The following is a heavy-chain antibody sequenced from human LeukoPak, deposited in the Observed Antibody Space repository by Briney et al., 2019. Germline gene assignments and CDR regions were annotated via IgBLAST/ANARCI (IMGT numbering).Heavy chain of an antibody. CDR2: IWYDGSNK. V-gene: IGHV3-33*06. CDR3: AKGRKWLRFPNAGYMDV. D-gene: IGHD5-12*01. CDR1: GFTFSSYG. Sequence: PPGRSLRLSCAASGFTFSSYGMHWVRQAPGKGLEWVAVIWYDGSNKYYADSVKGRFTISRDNSKNTLYLQMNSLRAEDTAVYYCAKGRKWLRFPNAGYMDVWGKGTTVTVSS. J-gene: IGHJ6*03.